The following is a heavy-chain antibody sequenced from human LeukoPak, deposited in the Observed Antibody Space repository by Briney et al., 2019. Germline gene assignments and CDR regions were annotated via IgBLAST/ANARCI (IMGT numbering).Heavy chain of an antibody. D-gene: IGHD3-3*01. V-gene: IGHV1-18*01. CDR1: GYTFTSYG. CDR3: AREVRITIFGVVHGAFDI. CDR2: ISAYNGNT. J-gene: IGHJ3*02. Sequence: ASVKVSCKASGYTFTSYGISWVRQAPGQGLEWMGWISAYNGNTNYAQKLQGRVTMTTDTSTSTAYMDLRSLRSDDTAVYYCAREVRITIFGVVHGAFDIWGQGTMVTVSS.